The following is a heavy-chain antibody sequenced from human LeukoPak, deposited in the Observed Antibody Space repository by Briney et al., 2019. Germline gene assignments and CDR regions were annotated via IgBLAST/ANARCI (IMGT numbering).Heavy chain of an antibody. J-gene: IGHJ3*01. Sequence: PGGSLRLSCVASGFTFGAYDIHWVRQAPGKGPDWVASIKYDGTNQYYADSAKGRFTISRDNSKNTLYLHMSSLRAEDTAIYYCTKERNAFDVWGQGTMVTVSS. V-gene: IGHV3-30*02. CDR3: TKERNAFDV. CDR2: IKYDGTNQ. CDR1: GFTFGAYD.